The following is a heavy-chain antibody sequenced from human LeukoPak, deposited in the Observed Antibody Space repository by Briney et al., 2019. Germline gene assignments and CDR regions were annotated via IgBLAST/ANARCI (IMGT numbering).Heavy chain of an antibody. J-gene: IGHJ4*02. Sequence: SETLSLTCTVSGGSISSYYWSWIRQPPGKGLEGIGYIYYSWSTNYNPSLKSRVTISVDTSKNQFSLKLSSVTAADTAVYYCARLRGVRGAHFDYWGQGTLVTVSS. D-gene: IGHD3-10*01. CDR2: IYYSWST. CDR3: ARLRGVRGAHFDY. CDR1: GGSISSYY. V-gene: IGHV4-59*08.